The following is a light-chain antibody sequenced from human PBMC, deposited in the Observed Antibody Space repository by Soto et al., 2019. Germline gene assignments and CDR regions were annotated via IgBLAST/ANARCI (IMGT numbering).Light chain of an antibody. CDR3: QQYNSWRS. V-gene: IGKV3-15*01. CDR1: QSVRTN. J-gene: IGKJ1*01. Sequence: EIGRTQSPATLSVSPGERATLSCRSRQSVRTNLAWYQQKPGQAPRLLSYGASTRATAVPARFSGSGSGTDFTLTISSLQYEEFAGYYCQQYNSWRSFGQGPKVES. CDR2: GAS.